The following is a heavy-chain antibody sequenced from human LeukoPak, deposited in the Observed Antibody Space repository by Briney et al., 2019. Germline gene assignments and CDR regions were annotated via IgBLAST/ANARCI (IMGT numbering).Heavy chain of an antibody. V-gene: IGHV4-31*03. CDR2: IYYSGST. CDR3: AGGTPPGWFGP. CDR1: GGSISSGAYY. Sequence: PSQTLSLTCTVSGGSISSGAYYWSWIRQHPGKGLEWIGYIYYSGSTYYNPSLRSRVTISLDTSKNQFSLKLSSVTAADTAMYYCAGGTPPGWFGPWGQGTLVTVSS. J-gene: IGHJ5*02.